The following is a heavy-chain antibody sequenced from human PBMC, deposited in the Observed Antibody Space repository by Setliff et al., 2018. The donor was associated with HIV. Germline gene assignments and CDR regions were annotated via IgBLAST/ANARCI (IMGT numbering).Heavy chain of an antibody. CDR2: IGAVGAPT. Sequence: PGGSLRLSCAASGFTFSTYAMGWIRQAAGKGLEWVSTIGAVGAPTFYAESVKGRFTISRDNSKDTLYLQMNSLRAEDTAIYYCAKRRVCNTSCYIVDYMDVWGKGTTVTVSS. CDR3: AKRRVCNTSCYIVDYMDV. CDR1: GFTFSTYA. D-gene: IGHD2-21*01. J-gene: IGHJ6*03. V-gene: IGHV3-23*01.